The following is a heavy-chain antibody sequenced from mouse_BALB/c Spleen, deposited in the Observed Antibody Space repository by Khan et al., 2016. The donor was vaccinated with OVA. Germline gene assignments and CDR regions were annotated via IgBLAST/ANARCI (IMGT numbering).Heavy chain of an antibody. V-gene: IGHV5-6-5*01. CDR3: ARWDYYGYDYYAMAY. J-gene: IGHJ4*01. D-gene: IGHD1-2*01. CDR1: GFTFSSYA. Sequence: EVQLVESGGGLVKPGGSLKLSCAASGFTFSSYAMSWVRQTPEKRLEWVASISSGGSTYYPESVKGRFTISRDNARNILYLQMSSLRSEDTAMYYCARWDYYGYDYYAMAYWGQGTSVTVSS. CDR2: ISSGGST.